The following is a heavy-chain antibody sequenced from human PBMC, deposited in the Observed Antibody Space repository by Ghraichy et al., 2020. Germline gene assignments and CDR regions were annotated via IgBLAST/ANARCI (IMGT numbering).Heavy chain of an antibody. Sequence: WGSRRLSCAASGFTFSTYAMHWVRQAPGKGLEWVAIISYDGSNKHSADSVKGRFTISRDNSKNTLYLQMNSLRAEDTAVYYCARLTLQPFDYWGQGTLVTVSS. V-gene: IGHV3-30*04. CDR3: ARLTLQPFDY. D-gene: IGHD4-11*01. CDR1: GFTFSTYA. J-gene: IGHJ4*02. CDR2: ISYDGSNK.